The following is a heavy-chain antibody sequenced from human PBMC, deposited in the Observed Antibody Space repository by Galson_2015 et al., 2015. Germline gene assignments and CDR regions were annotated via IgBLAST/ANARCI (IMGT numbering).Heavy chain of an antibody. D-gene: IGHD5-24*01. V-gene: IGHV3-30*03. J-gene: IGHJ2*01. CDR2: ISYDGSNK. Sequence: SLRLSCAASGFTFSSYGMHWVRQAPGKGLEWVAVISYDGSNKYYADSVKGRFTISRDNSKNTLYLQMNSLRAEDTAVYYCARDRRGGCRGAWYLDRWGRGTLVTVSS. CDR1: GFTFSSYG. CDR3: ARDRRGGCRGAWYLDR.